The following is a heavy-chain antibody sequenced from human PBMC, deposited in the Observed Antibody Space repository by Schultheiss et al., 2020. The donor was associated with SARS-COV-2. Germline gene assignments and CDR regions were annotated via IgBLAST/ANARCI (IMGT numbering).Heavy chain of an antibody. Sequence: GGSLRLSCAASGFTFSSYSMNWVRQAPGKGLEWVSAISGSGGSTYYADSVKGRFTISRDNSKNTLYLQMNSLRAEDTAVYYCARDIIGGYSSSWYSAFDIWGQGTMVTVSS. V-gene: IGHV3-23*01. J-gene: IGHJ3*02. D-gene: IGHD6-13*01. CDR1: GFTFSSYS. CDR2: ISGSGGST. CDR3: ARDIIGGYSSSWYSAFDI.